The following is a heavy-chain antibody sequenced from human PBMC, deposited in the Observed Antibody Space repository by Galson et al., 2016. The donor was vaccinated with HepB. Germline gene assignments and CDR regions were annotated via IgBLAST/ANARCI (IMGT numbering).Heavy chain of an antibody. Sequence: SETLSLTCIVSGGPISSDYYWGWIRQSPGGGLEWIGSIYSNEDTFYSPSLKSRVTISVDTHKNQLSLRLDSVTAADTGLYYCATGIVVAGKMYYHYMDVWGKGTTVTVSS. J-gene: IGHJ6*03. V-gene: IGHV4-39*01. D-gene: IGHD6-19*01. CDR1: GGPISSDYY. CDR2: IYSNEDT. CDR3: ATGIVVAGKMYYHYMDV.